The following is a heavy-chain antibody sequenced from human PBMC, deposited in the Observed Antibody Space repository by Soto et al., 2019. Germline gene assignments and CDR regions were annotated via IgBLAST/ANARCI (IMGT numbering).Heavy chain of an antibody. Sequence: QVQLVESGGGVVQPGRSLRLSCAASGFTFSSYGMHWVRQAPGKGLEWVAVIWYDGSNKYYADSVKGRFTISRDNSKNTLYLQMNSLRAEDTAVYYCARDGDYYDSRGYYFDYWGQGTLVTVSS. CDR2: IWYDGSNK. CDR1: GFTFSSYG. J-gene: IGHJ4*02. CDR3: ARDGDYYDSRGYYFDY. D-gene: IGHD3-22*01. V-gene: IGHV3-33*01.